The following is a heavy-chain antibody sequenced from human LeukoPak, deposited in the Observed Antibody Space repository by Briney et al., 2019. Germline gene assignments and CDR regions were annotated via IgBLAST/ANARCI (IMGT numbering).Heavy chain of an antibody. CDR3: ARASYCSGGSCYSTPFDY. J-gene: IGHJ4*02. D-gene: IGHD2-15*01. V-gene: IGHV4-4*02. Sequence: SGTLSLTCAVSGGSISSSNWWSWVRQPPGKGLEWIGEIYHSGSTNYNPSLKSRGTISVDKSKNQFSLKLSSVTAADTAVYYCARASYCSGGSCYSTPFDYWGQGTLVTVSS. CDR2: IYHSGST. CDR1: GGSISSSNW.